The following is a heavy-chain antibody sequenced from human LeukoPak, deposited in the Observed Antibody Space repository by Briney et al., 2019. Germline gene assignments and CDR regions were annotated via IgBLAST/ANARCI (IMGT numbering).Heavy chain of an antibody. D-gene: IGHD3-10*01. V-gene: IGHV3-7*01. CDR2: INPDRSDT. CDR1: GFTFSNYW. Sequence: GGSLRLSCEGSGFTFSNYWMGWVRQAPGKGLEWVANINPDRSDTTYVDSVKGRFIISRDNAKKSLFLQMNSLRVEETSVYYCVRWGVEAGMDCWGQGSLVTVSS. J-gene: IGHJ4*02. CDR3: VRWGVEAGMDC.